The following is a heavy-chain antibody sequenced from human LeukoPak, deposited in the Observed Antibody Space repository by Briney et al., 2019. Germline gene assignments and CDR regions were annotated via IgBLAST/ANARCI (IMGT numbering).Heavy chain of an antibody. CDR3: ARVYGPGGYDD. D-gene: IGHD5-12*01. V-gene: IGHV3-53*01. J-gene: IGHJ4*02. Sequence: PPESLRLSCAASGFTVSNNFMTWVRQAPGKGLEWVSIIYSGGRTYYADSVKGRFTISRDSSMNTLYLQMNSLRAEDTAVYYCARVYGPGGYDDWGQGTQVTVSS. CDR1: GFTVSNNF. CDR2: IYSGGRT.